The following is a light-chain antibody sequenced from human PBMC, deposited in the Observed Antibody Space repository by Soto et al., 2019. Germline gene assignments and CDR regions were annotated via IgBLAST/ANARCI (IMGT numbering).Light chain of an antibody. V-gene: IGKV1-5*01. CDR2: DAS. J-gene: IGKJ1*01. CDR3: QRYNSNSRT. Sequence: DIQLTQSPSTLSASVGDRVTITCRASQNVNSWVAWYQQKPCKAPKFLISDASNLESGVPSRFSGRGSGTEFTLTISNLHPDDFATYYCQRYNSNSRTFGQGTRV. CDR1: QNVNSW.